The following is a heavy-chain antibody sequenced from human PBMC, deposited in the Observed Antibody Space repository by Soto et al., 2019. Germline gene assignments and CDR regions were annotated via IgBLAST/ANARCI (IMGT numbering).Heavy chain of an antibody. Sequence: GGSLRLSCAASGFTFSSYWMHWVRQAPGKGLVWVSRINSDGSSTSYADSVKGRFTISRDNAKNTLYLQMNSLRAEDTALYYCAKGVECGSAPYYFDSWGQGTVDTVSS. CDR1: GFTFSSYW. J-gene: IGHJ4*02. D-gene: IGHD3-3*01. CDR2: INSDGSST. CDR3: AKGVECGSAPYYFDS. V-gene: IGHV3-74*01.